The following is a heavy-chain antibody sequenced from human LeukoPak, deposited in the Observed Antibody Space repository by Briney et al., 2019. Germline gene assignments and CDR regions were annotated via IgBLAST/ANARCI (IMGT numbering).Heavy chain of an antibody. V-gene: IGHV3-21*01. CDR2: ISSSSSYI. CDR1: GFTFSSYS. D-gene: IGHD3-10*01. Sequence: PGGSLRLSCAASGFTFSSYSMNWVRQAPGKGLEWVSSISSSSSYIYYADSVKGRFTISRDNAKNSLYLQMNSLRAEDTAVYYCVRDTPMVQNYYYYYMDVWGKGTTVTVSS. CDR3: VRDTPMVQNYYYYYMDV. J-gene: IGHJ6*03.